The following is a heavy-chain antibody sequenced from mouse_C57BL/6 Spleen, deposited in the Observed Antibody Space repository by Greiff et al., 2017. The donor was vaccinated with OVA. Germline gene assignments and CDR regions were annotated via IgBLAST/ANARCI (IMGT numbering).Heavy chain of an antibody. CDR1: GYTFTSYW. CDR3: ARKDYYGSSDV. CDR2: IHPNSGST. V-gene: IGHV1-64*01. J-gene: IGHJ1*03. D-gene: IGHD1-1*01. Sequence: QVQLQQSGAELVKPGASVKLSCKASGYTFTSYWMHWVKQRPGQGLEWIGMIHPNSGSTNYNEKFKSKATLTVDKSSSTAYMQLSSLTSEDSAVYYCARKDYYGSSDVWGTGTTVTVAS.